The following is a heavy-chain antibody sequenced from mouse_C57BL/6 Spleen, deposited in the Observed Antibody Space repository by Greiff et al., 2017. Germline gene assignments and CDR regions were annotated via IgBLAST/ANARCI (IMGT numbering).Heavy chain of an antibody. CDR3: ARLNYGSYFDY. Sequence: VQLQQSGAELARPGASVKMSCKASGYTFTSYTMHWVKQRPGQGLEWIGYINPSSGYTKYNQKFKDKATLTADKSSSTAYMQLSSLTSEDSAVYYCARLNYGSYFDYWGQGTTLTVSS. D-gene: IGHD1-1*01. J-gene: IGHJ2*01. V-gene: IGHV1-4*01. CDR1: GYTFTSYT. CDR2: INPSSGYT.